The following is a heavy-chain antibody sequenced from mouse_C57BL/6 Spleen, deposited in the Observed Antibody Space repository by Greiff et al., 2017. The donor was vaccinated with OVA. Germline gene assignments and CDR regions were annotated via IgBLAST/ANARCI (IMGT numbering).Heavy chain of an antibody. CDR3: ARQTGRYFDY. J-gene: IGHJ2*01. Sequence: EVKLVESGGDLVKPGGSLKLSCAASGFTFSSYGMSWVRQTPDKRLEWVATISSGGSYTYYPDSVKGRFTISRDNAKNTLYLQMSSLKSEDTAMYYCARQTGRYFDYWGQGTTLTVSS. CDR2: ISSGGSYT. CDR1: GFTFSSYG. V-gene: IGHV5-6*01.